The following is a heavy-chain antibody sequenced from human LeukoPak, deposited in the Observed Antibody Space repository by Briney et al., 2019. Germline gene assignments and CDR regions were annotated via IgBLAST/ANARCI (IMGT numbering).Heavy chain of an antibody. CDR3: ARADCSSTSCYTSPPYCYYYMDV. V-gene: IGHV4-31*03. Sequence: SQTLSLTCTVSGGSISSGGYYWSWIRQHPGKGLEWIGYIYYSGSTYYNPSLKSRVTISVDTSKNQFSLKLSSVTAADTAVYYCARADCSSTSCYTSPPYCYYYMDVCGKGTTVTVSS. CDR1: GGSISSGGYY. CDR2: IYYSGST. D-gene: IGHD2-2*02. J-gene: IGHJ6*03.